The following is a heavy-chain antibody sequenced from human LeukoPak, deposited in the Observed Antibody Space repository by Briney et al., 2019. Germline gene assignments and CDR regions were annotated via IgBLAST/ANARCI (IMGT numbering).Heavy chain of an antibody. Sequence: ASVKDSCKASGYTFTGYYMHWVRQAPGQGLEWMGRLNPNSGGTNYAQKFQGRITMTRDTSISTAYMELSNLRSDDTAVYYCAREGAYWFDSSGTLGNDYWGQGTLVTVSS. D-gene: IGHD3-22*01. CDR2: LNPNSGGT. CDR3: AREGAYWFDSSGTLGNDY. CDR1: GYTFTGYY. J-gene: IGHJ4*02. V-gene: IGHV1-2*06.